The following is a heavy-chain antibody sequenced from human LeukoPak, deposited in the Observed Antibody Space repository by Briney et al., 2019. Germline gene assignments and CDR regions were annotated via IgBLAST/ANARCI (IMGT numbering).Heavy chain of an antibody. J-gene: IGHJ4*02. Sequence: GASVKVSCTASGGTFSSYAISWVRQAPGQGLEWMGGIIPIFGTANYAQKFQGRVTITADESTSTAYMELSSLRSEDTAVYYCARDRRDGYTLDYWGQGTLVTVSS. V-gene: IGHV1-69*13. CDR3: ARDRRDGYTLDY. D-gene: IGHD5-24*01. CDR1: GGTFSSYA. CDR2: IIPIFGTA.